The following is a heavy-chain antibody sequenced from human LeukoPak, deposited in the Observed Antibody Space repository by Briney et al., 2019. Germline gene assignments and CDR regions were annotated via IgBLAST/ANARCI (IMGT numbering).Heavy chain of an antibody. CDR1: GVSISSGGYS. J-gene: IGHJ5*02. D-gene: IGHD3-3*01. Sequence: TSETLSLTCAVSGVSISSGGYSWRWLRQPPGKGLEWIVYIYHSGSTYYNPSLKSRVTISVDRSKNPFSLKLSSVTAADTAVYYCARAGDFWSGTLYWFDRWGQGTLVTVSS. CDR2: IYHSGST. V-gene: IGHV4-30-2*01. CDR3: ARAGDFWSGTLYWFDR.